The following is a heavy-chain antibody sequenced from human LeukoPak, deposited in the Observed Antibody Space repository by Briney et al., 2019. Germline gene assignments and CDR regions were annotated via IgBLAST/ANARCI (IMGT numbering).Heavy chain of an antibody. CDR2: INTDGTRT. Sequence: GGSLRLSCAASGFTFNSYWMHWVRQVPGKGLVWVSRINTDGTRTNYVDSAKGRFTISRDNAKNSLYLQMNSLRAEDTAVYYCARETYDSSGYLSSSGDYWGQGTLVTVSS. CDR3: ARETYDSSGYLSSSGDY. D-gene: IGHD3-22*01. V-gene: IGHV3-74*01. J-gene: IGHJ4*02. CDR1: GFTFNSYW.